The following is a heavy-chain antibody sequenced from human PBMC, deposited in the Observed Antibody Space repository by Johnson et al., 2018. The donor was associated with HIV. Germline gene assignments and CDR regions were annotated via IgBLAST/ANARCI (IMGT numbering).Heavy chain of an antibody. V-gene: IGHV3-23*03. D-gene: IGHD3-10*01. CDR2: IYSGGST. CDR3: TDGESFFDI. Sequence: VQLVESGGGLVQPGRSLRLSCAASGFTFDDYAMHWVRQAPGQGLEWVSVIYSGGSTYYADSVKGRFTISRDDSKNTLYLQMNSLKTEDTAVYYCTDGESFFDIWGQGTMVTVSS. CDR1: GFTFDDYA. J-gene: IGHJ3*02.